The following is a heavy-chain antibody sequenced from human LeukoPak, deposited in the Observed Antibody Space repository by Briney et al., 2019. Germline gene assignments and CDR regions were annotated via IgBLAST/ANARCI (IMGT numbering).Heavy chain of an antibody. Sequence: GESLKISCNGSGYSFANYWIVWVRQMPGKVLEWMGIIYPGDSLTIYSPSFQGQVIFSADKSITTAFLQWSSLKASDTAMYHCARLLLATGPDYWGQGTLVTVSS. CDR2: IYPGDSLT. J-gene: IGHJ4*02. CDR1: GYSFANYW. CDR3: ARLLLATGPDY. V-gene: IGHV5-51*01. D-gene: IGHD1-1*01.